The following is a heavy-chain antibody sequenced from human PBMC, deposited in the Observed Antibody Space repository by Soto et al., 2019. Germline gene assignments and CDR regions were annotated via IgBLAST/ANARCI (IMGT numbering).Heavy chain of an antibody. V-gene: IGHV3-21*01. CDR1: GFTFSSYS. CDR3: ARSPVEIVAPCLYWFDS. Sequence: EVQLVESGGGLVKPGGSLRLSCTASGFTFSSYSMNWVRQAPGKGLEWVASISSSSSYIYYANSVKGRFTISRDNAKNSLYLQMNSLRVEDTAVYYCARSPVEIVAPCLYWFDSWGQGTLVTVSS. CDR2: ISSSSSYI. J-gene: IGHJ5*01. D-gene: IGHD5-12*01.